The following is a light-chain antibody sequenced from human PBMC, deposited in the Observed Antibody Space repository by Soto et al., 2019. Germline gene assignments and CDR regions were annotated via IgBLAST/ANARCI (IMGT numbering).Light chain of an antibody. J-gene: IGKJ3*01. CDR1: QNVRTF. CDR3: QQYGNAPFT. Sequence: EVVLTQSPATLSLSPGERATLSCRASQNVRTFLDWYQQKPGQAPRLLIYAASNRATGIPDRFSGSGSGTDFTLTISSLEPEDFAVYYCQQYGNAPFTFGPGTKVDIK. CDR2: AAS. V-gene: IGKV3-11*01.